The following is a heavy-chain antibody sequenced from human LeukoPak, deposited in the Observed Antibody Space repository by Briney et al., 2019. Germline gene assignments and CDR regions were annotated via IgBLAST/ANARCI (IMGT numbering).Heavy chain of an antibody. D-gene: IGHD6-19*01. V-gene: IGHV4-59*01. Sequence: PSETLSLTCTVSGGSISSYYWSWIRQPPGKGLEWIGYIDHSGRTNYNPALKSRVTISVDTSKNQFSLKLNSVTAADTAVYSCAKANGWYGRGYFDLWGRGTLVSVSS. CDR1: GGSISSYY. CDR2: IDHSGRT. J-gene: IGHJ2*01. CDR3: AKANGWYGRGYFDL.